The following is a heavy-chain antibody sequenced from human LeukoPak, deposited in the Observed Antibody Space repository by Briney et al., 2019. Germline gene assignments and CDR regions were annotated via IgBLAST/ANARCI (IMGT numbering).Heavy chain of an antibody. J-gene: IGHJ4*02. CDR3: ARGSAEASYYYDSSGYYLAY. D-gene: IGHD3-22*01. V-gene: IGHV3-30-3*01. Sequence: GGSLRLSCAASGFTFSSYAMHWVRQAPGKGLEWVAVISYDGSNKYYADSVKGRFTISRDNSKNTLYLQMNSLRAEDTTVYYCARGSAEASYYYDSSGYYLAYWGQGTLVTVSS. CDR1: GFTFSSYA. CDR2: ISYDGSNK.